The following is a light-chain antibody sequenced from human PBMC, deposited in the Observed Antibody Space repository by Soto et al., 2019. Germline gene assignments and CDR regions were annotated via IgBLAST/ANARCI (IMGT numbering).Light chain of an antibody. J-gene: IGLJ1*01. CDR1: SSDVGGYNY. V-gene: IGLV2-11*01. CDR2: DVS. Sequence: QSALTQPRSVSGSPGQSVTIFCTGTSSDVGGYNYVSWYQQHPDKAPKIMIYDVSKRPSGVPDRFSGSKSGNTASLTISGLQAEDEADYHCCSYAGSYTYVFGTGTKVTVL. CDR3: CSYAGSYTYV.